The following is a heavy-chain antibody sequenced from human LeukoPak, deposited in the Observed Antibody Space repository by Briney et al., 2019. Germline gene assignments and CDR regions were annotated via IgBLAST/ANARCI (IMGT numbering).Heavy chain of an antibody. D-gene: IGHD3-10*01. CDR2: IYYSGST. V-gene: IGHV4-39*07. J-gene: IGHJ4*02. Sequence: SETLSLTCTVSGGSISSSSYSWGWIRQPPGKGLEWIGSIYYSGSTYYNPSLKSRITISVDTSKNQFSLKLSSVTAADTAVYYCARLPDYYSRHGAPGWGQGTLVTVSS. CDR3: ARLPDYYSRHGAPG. CDR1: GGSISSSSYS.